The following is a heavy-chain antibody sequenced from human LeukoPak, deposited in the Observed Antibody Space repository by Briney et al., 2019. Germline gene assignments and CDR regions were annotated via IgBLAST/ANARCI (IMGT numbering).Heavy chain of an antibody. CDR3: ARARLDHDYGGYSLDY. V-gene: IGHV4-34*01. CDR1: GGSFSGYY. J-gene: IGHJ4*02. D-gene: IGHD4-23*01. CDR2: INHSGST. Sequence: SETLSLTCAVYGGSFSGYYWSWIRQPPGKGLEWIGEINHSGSTNYNPSLKSRVTISVDTSKNQFSLKLSSVTAADTAVYYCARARLDHDYGGYSLDYWGQGTLVTVSS.